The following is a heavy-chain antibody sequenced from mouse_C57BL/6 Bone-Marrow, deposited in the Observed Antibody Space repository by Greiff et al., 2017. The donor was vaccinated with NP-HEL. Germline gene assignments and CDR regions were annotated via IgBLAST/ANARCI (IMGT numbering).Heavy chain of an antibody. J-gene: IGHJ3*01. CDR2: ISDGGSYT. CDR3: ARAPYAFSWFAY. D-gene: IGHD6-5*01. CDR1: GFTFSSYA. V-gene: IGHV5-4*01. Sequence: EVHLVESGGGLVKPGGSLKLSCAASGFTFSSYAMSWVRQTPEKRLEWVATISDGGSYTYYPDNVKGRFTISRDNAKNNLYLQMSHLKSEDTAMYYCARAPYAFSWFAYWGQGTLVTVSA.